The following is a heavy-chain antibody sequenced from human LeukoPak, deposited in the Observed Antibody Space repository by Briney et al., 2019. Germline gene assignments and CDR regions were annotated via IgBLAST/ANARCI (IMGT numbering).Heavy chain of an antibody. CDR3: TPGYCTTTSCSHYFDY. V-gene: IGHV3-48*01. CDR2: ISTTSNTI. J-gene: IGHJ4*02. CDR1: GFTFINYS. Sequence: GGSLRLSCAASGFTFINYSMNWVRQAPGRGLEWVSYISTTSNTIYYADSVKGRFTISRDNAKNSLFLQMNSLRAEDTAVYYCTPGYCTTTSCSHYFDYWGQGTLVTVSS. D-gene: IGHD2-2*01.